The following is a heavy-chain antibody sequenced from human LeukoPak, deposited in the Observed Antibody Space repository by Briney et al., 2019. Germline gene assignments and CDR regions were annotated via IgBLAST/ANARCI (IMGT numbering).Heavy chain of an antibody. D-gene: IGHD5-18*01. CDR3: AKGGYGYVYYYMDV. Sequence: PGGSLRPSCAASGFTFSSYGMHWVRQAPGKGLEWVAVISYDGSNKYYADSVKGRFTISRDNSKNTLYLQMNSLRAEDTAVYCCAKGGYGYVYYYMDVWGKGTTVTVSS. CDR2: ISYDGSNK. V-gene: IGHV3-30*18. CDR1: GFTFSSYG. J-gene: IGHJ6*03.